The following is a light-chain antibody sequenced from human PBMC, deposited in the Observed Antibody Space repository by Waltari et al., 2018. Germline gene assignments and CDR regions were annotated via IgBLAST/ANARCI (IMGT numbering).Light chain of an antibody. CDR2: DVN. CDR3: CSYAGSYTWV. CDR1: SRDVGGYDY. J-gene: IGLJ1*01. V-gene: IGLV2-11*01. Sequence: QSALTQPRPVSGSPGQSVTISCTGTSRDVGGYDYVSWYQQNPGKAPKLMVFDVNRRPSGVPDRFSGSKSGNTASLTISGLQAEDEADYYCCSYAGSYTWVFGTGTKVTVL.